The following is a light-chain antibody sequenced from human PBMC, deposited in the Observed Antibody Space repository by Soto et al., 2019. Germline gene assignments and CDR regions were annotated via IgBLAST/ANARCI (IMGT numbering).Light chain of an antibody. Sequence: QSVLTQPASVSGSPGQSITISCTGSSADIGGYNYVSWYQQHPGKAPKLMIYEVSNRPSGISNRFSGSKSGHRASLTISGLQPEDEADYFCSSFVSSGAVVFGGGTKVTVL. CDR1: SADIGGYNY. V-gene: IGLV2-14*01. CDR3: SSFVSSGAVV. J-gene: IGLJ2*01. CDR2: EVS.